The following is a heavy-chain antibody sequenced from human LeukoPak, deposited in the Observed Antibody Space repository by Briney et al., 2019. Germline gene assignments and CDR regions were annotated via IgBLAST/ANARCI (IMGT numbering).Heavy chain of an antibody. J-gene: IGHJ4*02. V-gene: IGHV4-38-2*02. Sequence: PSETLSLTCTVSGYSISSGYYWGWIRQPPGKGLEWIGSIYHSGSTYYNPSLKSRVTISVDTSKNQFSLKLSSVTAADTAVYYCARDPRYSNYGNWGQGTLVTVSS. D-gene: IGHD4-11*01. CDR2: IYHSGST. CDR1: GYSISSGYY. CDR3: ARDPRYSNYGN.